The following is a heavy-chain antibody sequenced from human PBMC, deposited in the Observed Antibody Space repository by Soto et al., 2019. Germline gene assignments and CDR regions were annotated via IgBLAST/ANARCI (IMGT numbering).Heavy chain of an antibody. V-gene: IGHV4-30-2*01. D-gene: IGHD3-22*01. J-gene: IGHJ3*02. CDR2: IYHSGST. Sequence: SETLSLACAVSGGSISSGGSSWTWIRQPPGKGLEWIGYIYHSGSTYYNPSLKSRVTISVDRSKNQFSPKLTSVTAADTAVYYCARTYDGSGPNSGGYGFDIWGQVTMVT. CDR1: GGSISSGGSS. CDR3: ARTYDGSGPNSGGYGFDI.